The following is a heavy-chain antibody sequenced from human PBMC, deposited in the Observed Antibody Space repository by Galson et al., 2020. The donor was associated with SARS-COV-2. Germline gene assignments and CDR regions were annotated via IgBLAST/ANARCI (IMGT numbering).Heavy chain of an antibody. CDR3: ARVEFGVTMIVVVPPNWFDP. D-gene: IGHD3-22*01. Sequence: ASVQVSCKASRYTFTSYGISWVRQAPGQGLEWMGRISAYNGNTNYAQKLQGRVTMTTDTSTSTAYMELRSLRSDDTAVYYCARVEFGVTMIVVVPPNWFDPWGQGTLVTVSS. V-gene: IGHV1-18*01. CDR1: RYTFTSYG. CDR2: ISAYNGNT. J-gene: IGHJ5*02.